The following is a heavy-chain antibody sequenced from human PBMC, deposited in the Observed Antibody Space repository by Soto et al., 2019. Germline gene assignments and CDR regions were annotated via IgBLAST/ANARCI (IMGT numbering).Heavy chain of an antibody. V-gene: IGHV4-59*01. CDR3: ARDNDGDSNWFDP. J-gene: IGHJ5*02. D-gene: IGHD3-10*01. Sequence: PSETLSLTCTVFGGSISSYYWSWIRQPPGKGLEWIGYIYYSGSTNYNPSLKSRVTISVDTSKNQFSLKLSSVTAADTAVYYCARDNDGDSNWFDPWGQGTLVTVSS. CDR2: IYYSGST. CDR1: GGSISSYY.